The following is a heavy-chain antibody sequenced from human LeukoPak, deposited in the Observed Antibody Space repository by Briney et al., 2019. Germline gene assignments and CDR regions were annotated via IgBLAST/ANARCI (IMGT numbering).Heavy chain of an antibody. CDR2: IHHDGSNK. CDR1: GFTFSSYG. D-gene: IGHD3-22*01. J-gene: IGHJ3*02. CDR3: AKGTGTTSSSGYYGAFNI. V-gene: IGHV3-30*02. Sequence: GGSLRLSCAASGFTFSSYGMHWVRQAPGKWLEWVAFIHHDGSNKYYADSVKGRFTISRDNSKNTLYLPMNSLRVEDTAVYYCAKGTGTTSSSGYYGAFNIWGQGTMVTVSS.